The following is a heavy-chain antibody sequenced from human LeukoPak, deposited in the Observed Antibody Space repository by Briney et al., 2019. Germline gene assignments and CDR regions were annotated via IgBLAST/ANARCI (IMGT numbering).Heavy chain of an antibody. CDR1: GFTFSSYA. CDR3: ARGAYSSSWLNFDY. V-gene: IGHV3-30*04. J-gene: IGHJ4*02. CDR2: ISYDGSDK. D-gene: IGHD6-13*01. Sequence: GGSLRLSCAPSGFTFSSYAMHWVRQAPGKGLEWVALISYDGSDKYYADSVKGRFTISRDNSKNTLYLQMNSLRAEDTAVYYCARGAYSSSWLNFDYWGQGTLVTVSS.